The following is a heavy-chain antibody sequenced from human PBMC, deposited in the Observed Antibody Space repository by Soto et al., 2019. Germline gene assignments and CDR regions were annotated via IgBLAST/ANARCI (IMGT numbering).Heavy chain of an antibody. J-gene: IGHJ6*03. V-gene: IGHV4-59*01. CDR3: AIDGDSSSYFPAYYYYYMDV. CDR1: GGSISSYY. D-gene: IGHD6-6*01. Sequence: SETLSLTCTVSGGSISSYYWSWIRQPPGKGLEWIGYIYYSGSTNYNPSLKSRVTISVDTSKNQFSLKLSSVTAADTAVYYCAIDGDSSSYFPAYYYYYMDVWGKGTTVTVSS. CDR2: IYYSGST.